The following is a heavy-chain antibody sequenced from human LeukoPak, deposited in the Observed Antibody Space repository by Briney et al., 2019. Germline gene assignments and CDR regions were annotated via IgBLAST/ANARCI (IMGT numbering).Heavy chain of an antibody. CDR1: GFTFSSYA. CDR3: AREPILLKAFDI. CDR2: ISYDESNK. J-gene: IGHJ3*02. V-gene: IGHV3-30-3*01. D-gene: IGHD2-15*01. Sequence: PGGSLRLSCAASGFTFSSYAMHWVRQAPGKGLEWVAVISYDESNKYYADSVKGRFTISRDNSKNTLYLQMNSLRAEDTAVYYCAREPILLKAFDIWGQGTMVTVSS.